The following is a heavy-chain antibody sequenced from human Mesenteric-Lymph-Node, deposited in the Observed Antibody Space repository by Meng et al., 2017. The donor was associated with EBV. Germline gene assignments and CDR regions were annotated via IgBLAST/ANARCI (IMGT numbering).Heavy chain of an antibody. J-gene: IGHJ5*02. CDR2: VYYSGST. CDR1: GGSVSSTSYY. V-gene: IGHV4-61*01. CDR3: ARENPARGNWFDP. Sequence: VQREGSGPGLVKPSETPSLPCTVSGGSVSSTSYYWSWIRQPPGKRLEWIGYVYYSGSTNYNPSLNSRVTISVDTSKNQFSLNLYSVTAADTAVYYCARENPARGNWFDPWGQGALVTVSS. D-gene: IGHD3-10*01.